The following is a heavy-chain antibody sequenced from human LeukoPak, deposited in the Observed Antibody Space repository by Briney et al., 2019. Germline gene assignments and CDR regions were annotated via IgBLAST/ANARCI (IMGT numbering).Heavy chain of an antibody. CDR2: VNWNGGST. CDR1: GFTFDDYG. Sequence: GGSLRLSCAASGFTFDDYGMSWVRQAPGKGLEWVSGVNWNGGSTGYADSVKGRFTISRHNAKNSLYLQMNSLRAEDTALYYCARLMYYYYYMDVWGKGTTVTVSS. CDR3: ARLMYYYYYMDV. V-gene: IGHV3-20*04. J-gene: IGHJ6*03.